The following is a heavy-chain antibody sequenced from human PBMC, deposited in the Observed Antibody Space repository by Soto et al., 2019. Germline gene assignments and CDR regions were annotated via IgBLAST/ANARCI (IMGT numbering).Heavy chain of an antibody. CDR2: ISNSGSRT. CDR3: ARSKLRIGDAFDI. Sequence: QVQLVESGGGLGKPGGSLRLSCAASGFTFSDYYMSWIRQAPGKGLEWVSYISNSGSRTFYADSVEGRFTFSRDNAKNSLHLQMDSLRVEDTAVYYCARSKLRIGDAFDIWGQGTMVTVSS. CDR1: GFTFSDYY. V-gene: IGHV3-11*01. J-gene: IGHJ3*02. D-gene: IGHD1-1*01.